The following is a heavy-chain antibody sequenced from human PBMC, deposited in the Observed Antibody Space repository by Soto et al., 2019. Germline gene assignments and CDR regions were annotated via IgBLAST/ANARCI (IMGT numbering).Heavy chain of an antibody. D-gene: IGHD1-7*01. CDR2: IHHKGST. CDR3: VRKENWNYRFDY. J-gene: IGHJ4*02. V-gene: IGHV4-4*02. Sequence: LETLSLTCAVSGDSIISSHWWTWVRQPPGKGLEWIGEIHHKGSTHYNPSLESRLTISINRSKKQFSLTLNPVTAADTAVYYCVRKENWNYRFDYWGRGALVTVSS. CDR1: GDSIISSHW.